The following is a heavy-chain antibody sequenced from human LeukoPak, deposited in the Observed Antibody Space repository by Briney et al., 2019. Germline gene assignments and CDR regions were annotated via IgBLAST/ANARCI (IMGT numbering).Heavy chain of an antibody. D-gene: IGHD1-26*01. CDR3: ARGEWELLSWFDP. J-gene: IGHJ5*02. V-gene: IGHV4-39*02. CDR2: FHYSGST. Sequence: SETLSLTCTVSGASISNNYYYWGWIRQPPGKGLEWIGNFHYSGSTYYNPSLKSRVTISVDTSKNQFSLRLSSVTAADTAVYYCARGEWELLSWFDPWGQGTLVTVSS. CDR1: GASISNNYYY.